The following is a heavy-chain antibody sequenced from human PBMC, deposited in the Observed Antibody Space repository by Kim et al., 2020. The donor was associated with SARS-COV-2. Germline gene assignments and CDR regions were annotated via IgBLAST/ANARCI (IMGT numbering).Heavy chain of an antibody. CDR2: ISYDGSNK. J-gene: IGHJ4*02. CDR1: GFTFSSYG. V-gene: IGHV3-33*05. Sequence: GGSLRLSCAASGFTFSSYGMHWVRQAPGKGLEWVAVISYDGSNKYYADSVKDRFTISRDNSKNTLYLQMNSLRAEDTAVYYCARDLPDYGGNSVFDYWGQGTLVTVSS. CDR3: ARDLPDYGGNSVFDY. D-gene: IGHD4-17*01.